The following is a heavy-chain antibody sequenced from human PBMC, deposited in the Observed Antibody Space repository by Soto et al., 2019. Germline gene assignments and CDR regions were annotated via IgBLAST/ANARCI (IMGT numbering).Heavy chain of an antibody. CDR3: ARESFPGDILTGYFDY. Sequence: SETLSLTCTVSGGSISSSTYYWGWMRQPPGKGLEWIGYIYYSGSTYYNPSLKSRVTISVDTSKNQFSLKLSSVTAADTAVYYCARESFPGDILTGYFDYWGQGTLVTVSS. CDR1: GGSISSSTYY. CDR2: IYYSGST. J-gene: IGHJ4*02. D-gene: IGHD3-9*01. V-gene: IGHV4-31*03.